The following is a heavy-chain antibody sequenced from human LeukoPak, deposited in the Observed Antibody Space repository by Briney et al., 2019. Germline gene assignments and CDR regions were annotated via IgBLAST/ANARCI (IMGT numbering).Heavy chain of an antibody. Sequence: ASVKVSCKASGYTFTGYYMHWVRQAPGQGLEWMGWINPNSGGTNYAQKFQGRVTMTRDTSISTAYMELSRLRSDDTAVYYCARGGTIFGVVIPPADYYMDVWGKGTTVTVSS. V-gene: IGHV1-2*02. CDR1: GYTFTGYY. J-gene: IGHJ6*03. D-gene: IGHD3-3*01. CDR3: ARGGTIFGVVIPPADYYMDV. CDR2: INPNSGGT.